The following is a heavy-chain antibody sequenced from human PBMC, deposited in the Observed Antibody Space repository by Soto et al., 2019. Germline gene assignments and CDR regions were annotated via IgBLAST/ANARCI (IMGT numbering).Heavy chain of an antibody. CDR1: GFTFKNYA. V-gene: IGHV3-23*01. J-gene: IGHJ3*02. Sequence: GGSLRLSCAASGFTFKNYAMTWVRQAPGKGMEWVSSIGGSGSSAHYADSVKGRFTVSRDDSKNTLYLQMSGLRVDDTALYYCAKSRGTLWFSDIWGQGTMVTVSS. D-gene: IGHD2-21*01. CDR3: AKSRGTLWFSDI. CDR2: IGGSGSSA.